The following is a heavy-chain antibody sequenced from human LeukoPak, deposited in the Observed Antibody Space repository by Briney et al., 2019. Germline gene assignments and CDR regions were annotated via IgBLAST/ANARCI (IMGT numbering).Heavy chain of an antibody. CDR2: ISAYNDNT. CDR1: GYTFTSYG. Sequence: ASVKVFCKASGYTFTSYGISWVRQAPGQRLEWMGWISAYNDNTYYAQRVQGRVTMTTDMYTTTAYMELKSLRYDDTAVYYCARDKGLGGKYYDYFYGMDAWGQGTTVTVSS. D-gene: IGHD1-1*01. V-gene: IGHV1-18*04. J-gene: IGHJ6*02. CDR3: ARDKGLGGKYYDYFYGMDA.